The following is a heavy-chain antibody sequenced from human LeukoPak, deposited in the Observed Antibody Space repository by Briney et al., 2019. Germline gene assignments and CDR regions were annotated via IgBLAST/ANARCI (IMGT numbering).Heavy chain of an antibody. CDR1: GGSISNYY. CDR2: ISYSGNT. CDR3: ARHGGVYGSGSYFDY. Sequence: PSETLSLTCTVSGGSISNYYWTWIRQPPGKGLEWIGFISYSGNTNYNPSLKSRVTISVDTSKNQFSLKLSSVTAADTAVYYCARHGGVYGSGSYFDYWGQGTLVTVSS. D-gene: IGHD3-10*01. J-gene: IGHJ4*02. V-gene: IGHV4-59*08.